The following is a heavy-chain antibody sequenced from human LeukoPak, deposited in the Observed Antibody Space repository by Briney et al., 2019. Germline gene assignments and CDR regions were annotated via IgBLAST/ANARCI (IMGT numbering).Heavy chain of an antibody. V-gene: IGHV1-2*06. CDR2: INPNSGGI. CDR1: GYTFTGYY. D-gene: IGHD6-13*01. CDR3: AGRAIAAAMFDY. Sequence: ASVKVSCKASGYTFTGYYMHWVRQAPGQGLEWMGRINPNSGGINYAQKFQGRVTMTRDTSISTAYMELSRLRSDDTAVYYCAGRAIAAAMFDYWGQGTLVTVSS. J-gene: IGHJ4*02.